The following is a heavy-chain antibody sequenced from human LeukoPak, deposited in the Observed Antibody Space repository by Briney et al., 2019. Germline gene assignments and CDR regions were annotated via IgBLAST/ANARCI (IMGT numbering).Heavy chain of an antibody. CDR2: IYYSGST. Sequence: PSETLSLTCTVSGGSISGSSYYWGWIRQPPGKGLEWIGSIYYSGSTYYNPSLKSRVTISVDTSKNQFSLKLNSVTATDTAVYYCARRFSGSPELDYWGQGTLVTVSS. J-gene: IGHJ4*02. D-gene: IGHD1-26*01. CDR1: GGSISGSSYY. CDR3: ARRFSGSPELDY. V-gene: IGHV4-39*01.